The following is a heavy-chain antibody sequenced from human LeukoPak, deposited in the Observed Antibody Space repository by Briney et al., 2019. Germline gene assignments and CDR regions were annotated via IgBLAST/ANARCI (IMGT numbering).Heavy chain of an antibody. CDR2: ISSSSSTI. D-gene: IGHD3-22*01. CDR3: ASGPYDSSGYYYG. V-gene: IGHV3-48*04. J-gene: IGHJ4*02. CDR1: GFTFSSYS. Sequence: GGSLRLSCAASGFTFSSYSMNWVRQAPGKGLEWVSYISSSSSTIYYADSVKGRFTISRDNARNSLYLQMNSLRAEDTAVYYCASGPYDSSGYYYGWRQGTLVTVSS.